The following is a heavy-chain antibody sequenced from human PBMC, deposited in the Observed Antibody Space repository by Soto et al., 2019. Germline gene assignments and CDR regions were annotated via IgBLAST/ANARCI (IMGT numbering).Heavy chain of an antibody. Sequence: SETLSLTCTVSGGSISSGDYYWSWIRQPPGKGLEWIGYIYYSGSTYYNPSLKSRVTISVDTSKNQFSLKLSSVTAADTAVYYCARGMGLLWFGEGYYFDYWGQGTLVTVSS. D-gene: IGHD3-10*01. CDR1: GGSISSGDYY. CDR2: IYYSGST. CDR3: ARGMGLLWFGEGYYFDY. V-gene: IGHV4-30-4*01. J-gene: IGHJ4*02.